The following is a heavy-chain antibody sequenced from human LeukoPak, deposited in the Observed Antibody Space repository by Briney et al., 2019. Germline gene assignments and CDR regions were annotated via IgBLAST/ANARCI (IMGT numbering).Heavy chain of an antibody. J-gene: IGHJ4*02. D-gene: IGHD6-13*01. CDR1: GGSFSGYY. CDR3: ARSGIAADATDY. V-gene: IGHV4-34*01. CDR2: INHSGST. Sequence: PSETLSLTCAVYGGSFSGYYWSWIRQPPGKGLEWIGEINHSGSTNYNPSLKSRVTISVDTSKNQFSLKLSSVTAADTAVYYCARSGIAADATDYWGQGTLVTVTS.